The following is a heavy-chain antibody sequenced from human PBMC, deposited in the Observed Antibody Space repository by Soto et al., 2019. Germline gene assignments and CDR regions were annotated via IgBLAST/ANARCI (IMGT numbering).Heavy chain of an antibody. Sequence: HPGGSLRLSCAASGFTFTSYAMNWVRQAPGKGLEWVSTISGSGGSTYYADSVKGRFIISRDNSKNTLYLLMNSLRAEDTAIYYCAEGPTLSGYRTYYLDYWGQGTLVTVSS. CDR1: GFTFTSYA. D-gene: IGHD3-22*01. J-gene: IGHJ4*02. V-gene: IGHV3-23*01. CDR2: ISGSGGST. CDR3: AEGPTLSGYRTYYLDY.